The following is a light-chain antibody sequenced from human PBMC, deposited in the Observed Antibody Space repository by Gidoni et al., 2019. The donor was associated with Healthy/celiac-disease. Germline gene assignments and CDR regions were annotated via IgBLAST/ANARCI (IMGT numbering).Light chain of an antibody. CDR3: SSYTSSSTLVV. Sequence: QSALPQPASVSGSPGQSITISCTGTSSDVGGYNYVSWYQRHPGKAPKLMIYDVSNRPSGVSNRSSGSKSGNTASLTISGLQAEDEADYYCSSYTSSSTLVVFGGGTKLTVL. CDR2: DVS. CDR1: SSDVGGYNY. V-gene: IGLV2-14*01. J-gene: IGLJ2*01.